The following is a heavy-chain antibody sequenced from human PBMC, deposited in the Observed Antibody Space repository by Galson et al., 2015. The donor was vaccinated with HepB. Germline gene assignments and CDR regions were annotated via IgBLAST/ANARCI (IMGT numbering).Heavy chain of an antibody. V-gene: IGHV3-30-3*01. Sequence: SLRLSCAASGFTFSSYATHWVRRAPGKGLEWVAVISYDGSNKYYADSVKGRFTISRDNSKNTLYLQMNSLRAEDTAVYYCARGAIWEFLDYWGQGTLVTVSS. CDR2: ISYDGSNK. CDR1: GFTFSSYA. D-gene: IGHD3-10*01. CDR3: ARGAIWEFLDY. J-gene: IGHJ4*02.